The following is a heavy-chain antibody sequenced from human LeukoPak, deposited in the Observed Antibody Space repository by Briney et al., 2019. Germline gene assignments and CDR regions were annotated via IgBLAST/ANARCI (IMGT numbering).Heavy chain of an antibody. CDR3: ARGGAGDNYVPDYFDY. CDR1: GFTFSSYT. V-gene: IGHV3-21*01. J-gene: IGHJ4*02. Sequence: KTGGSLRLSCAASGFTFSSYTMNWVRQAPGKGLEWVSYISSSSTYRYYVDSVKGRFTISRDNANNSLYLQMNSLRAEDTAVYYCARGGAGDNYVPDYFDYWGQGTLVSVSS. D-gene: IGHD1-1*01. CDR2: ISSSSTYR.